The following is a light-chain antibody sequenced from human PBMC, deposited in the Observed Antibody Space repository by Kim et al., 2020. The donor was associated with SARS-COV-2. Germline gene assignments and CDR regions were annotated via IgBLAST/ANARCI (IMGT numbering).Light chain of an antibody. J-gene: IGKJ2*01. CDR1: HNVTIN. V-gene: IGKV3-15*01. Sequence: EVVMTQSPDTLSVSPGERATLSCRASHNVTINLAWYQKKSGQAPRLLIYSASTRATGVPDRFSGSGSGTEFTLTISSLQSEDVAVYYCQQYTYWPPYTFGQGTKLEI. CDR2: SAS. CDR3: QQYTYWPPYT.